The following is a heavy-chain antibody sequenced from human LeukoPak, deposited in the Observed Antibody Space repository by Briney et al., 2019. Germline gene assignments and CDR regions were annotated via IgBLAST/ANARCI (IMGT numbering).Heavy chain of an antibody. CDR3: ASTERCSATCPLDY. Sequence: SDTLSLTCTVYGESFSGCYWSWIRQPPGKGLEWIGEINHSGSTHYNPSLKSRVTISLDTSKNQFSLKLSSVTAADTAVYYGASTERCSATCPLDYWGQGTLVTVSS. V-gene: IGHV4-34*01. CDR2: INHSGST. J-gene: IGHJ4*02. CDR1: GESFSGCY. D-gene: IGHD2-15*01.